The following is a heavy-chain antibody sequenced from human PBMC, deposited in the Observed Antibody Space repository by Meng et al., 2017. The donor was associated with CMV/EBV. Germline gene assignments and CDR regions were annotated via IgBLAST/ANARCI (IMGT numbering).Heavy chain of an antibody. D-gene: IGHD2-2*01. Sequence: SETLSLTCAVYGGSFSGYYWSWIRQPPGKGLEWIGEINHSGSTNYNPSLKSRVTISVDTSKNQFTLKLSSVTAADTAVYYCAALGYCSSTSCSPYYYYGMDVWGQGTTVTVSS. CDR3: AALGYCSSTSCSPYYYYGMDV. CDR1: GGSFSGYY. CDR2: INHSGST. V-gene: IGHV4-34*01. J-gene: IGHJ6*02.